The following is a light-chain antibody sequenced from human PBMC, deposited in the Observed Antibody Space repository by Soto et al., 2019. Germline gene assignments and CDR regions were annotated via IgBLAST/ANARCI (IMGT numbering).Light chain of an antibody. J-gene: IGLJ3*02. Sequence: QSVLTQPPSVSAAPGQRVTISCSGSSPNIGNNFVSWYQQFPGTAPKLLIYDNHKRPSGIPDRFSGSKSGTSATLGITGLQTGDEADYYCGTWDSSLSAVVFGGGTK. CDR3: GTWDSSLSAVV. CDR1: SPNIGNNF. V-gene: IGLV1-51*01. CDR2: DNH.